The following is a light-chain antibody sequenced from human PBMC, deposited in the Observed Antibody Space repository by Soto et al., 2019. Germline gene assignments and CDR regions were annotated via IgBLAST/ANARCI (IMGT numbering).Light chain of an antibody. V-gene: IGKV3-20*01. CDR1: QTIRSTY. CDR3: QQYWSSLIT. J-gene: IGKJ5*01. CDR2: GAS. Sequence: DIVLTQSPGTLSLSPGERVTLSCRASQTIRSTYFAWYQQKPGQAPRLLIYGASSRAAGIPVRFSGTGSGTDFALTISRLEPEDSAVYYCQQYWSSLITFGRGTRLEIK.